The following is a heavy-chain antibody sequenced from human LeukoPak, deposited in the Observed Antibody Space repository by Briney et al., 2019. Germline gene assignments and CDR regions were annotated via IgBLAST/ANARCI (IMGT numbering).Heavy chain of an antibody. CDR3: ARDKKIRKGSGSYSYYYYYMDV. J-gene: IGHJ6*03. CDR1: GGSISSYY. CDR2: IYYSGST. D-gene: IGHD3-10*01. Sequence: PSETLSLTCTVSGGSISSYYWSWIRQPPAKGLEWIGYIYYSGSTNYNPSLKSRVTISVDTSKNQFSLKLSSVTAADTAVYYCARDKKIRKGSGSYSYYYYYMDVWGKGTTVTVSS. V-gene: IGHV4-59*01.